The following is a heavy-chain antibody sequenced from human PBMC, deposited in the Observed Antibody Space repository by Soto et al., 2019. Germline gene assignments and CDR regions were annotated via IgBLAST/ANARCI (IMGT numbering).Heavy chain of an antibody. J-gene: IGHJ4*02. CDR2: ISGSGGSP. Sequence: GGSLRLSCAASGFSFSTYTMSWVRRAPGKGLEWVSAISGSGGSPSYADSVQGRFTISRDNSKNTLYLQMNSLRAEDTAVYYCAKDRIFGVAHWGQGTLVTVSS. V-gene: IGHV3-23*01. D-gene: IGHD3-3*02. CDR3: AKDRIFGVAH. CDR1: GFSFSTYT.